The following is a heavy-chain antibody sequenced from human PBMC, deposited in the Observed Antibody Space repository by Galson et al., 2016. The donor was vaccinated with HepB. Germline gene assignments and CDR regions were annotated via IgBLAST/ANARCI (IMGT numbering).Heavy chain of an antibody. V-gene: IGHV1-18*01. CDR2: ISAYNGNT. Sequence: SVKVSCKASGYTFTTYGISWVRQAPGQGLEWMGWISAYNGNTNYAQKLQGRVTMTTDTSTSTAYMELRSLRSVDTAVYYCARRPRKIRYQLLEIYYYYYAMDVWGQGTTVTVSS. CDR1: GYTFTTYG. CDR3: ARRPRKIRYQLLEIYYYYYAMDV. J-gene: IGHJ6*02. D-gene: IGHD2-2*01.